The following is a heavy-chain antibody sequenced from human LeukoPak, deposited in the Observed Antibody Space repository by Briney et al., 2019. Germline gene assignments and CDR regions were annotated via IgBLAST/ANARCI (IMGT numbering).Heavy chain of an antibody. J-gene: IGHJ4*02. CDR3: ARGQGFSGYYYFDY. D-gene: IGHD3-22*01. V-gene: IGHV3-11*04. CDR1: GFTFSDYY. CDR2: ISSDGTTI. Sequence: GGSLRLSCAASGFTFSDYYMSWILQAPGKGLEWLSYISSDGTTIQYADSVKGRFTISRDNAKNSLYLQMNSLRAGDTAVYYCARGQGFSGYYYFDYWGQGTLVTVSS.